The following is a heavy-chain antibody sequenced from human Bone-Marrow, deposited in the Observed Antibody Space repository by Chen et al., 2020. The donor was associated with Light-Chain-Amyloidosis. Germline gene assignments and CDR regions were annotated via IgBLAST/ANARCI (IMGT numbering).Heavy chain of an antibody. CDR2: ISGDGGNT. D-gene: IGHD2-8*01. J-gene: IGHJ4*02. V-gene: IGHV3-43*02. CDR1: GFIFENYA. Sequence: EVQLVESGGGVAQPGGSLRLSCVVSGFIFENYAMPWVRQVPGKGLEWLCLISGDGGNTDYADSVKGRFIVSRDKSKNSLYLQMNSLRAEDTAFYYCAKDKPGVFANWGQGTLVTVSS. CDR3: AKDKPGVFAN.